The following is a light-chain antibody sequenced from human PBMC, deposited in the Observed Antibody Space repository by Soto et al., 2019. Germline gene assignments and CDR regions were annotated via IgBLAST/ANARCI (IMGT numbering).Light chain of an antibody. CDR3: QQRSNWPRT. CDR2: DAA. Sequence: IQLTQSPSSLSASVGDRVTITCRASPAIASFLAWYQQKPGTAPKLLIYDAATLQSGVPSRFSGSRSGTEYTLTIGSLEPEDFAVYYCQQRSNWPRTFGQGTKVEIK. V-gene: IGKV1-9*01. J-gene: IGKJ1*01. CDR1: PAIASF.